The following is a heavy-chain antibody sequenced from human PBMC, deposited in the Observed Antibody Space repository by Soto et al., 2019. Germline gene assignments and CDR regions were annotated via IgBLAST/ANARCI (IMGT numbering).Heavy chain of an antibody. V-gene: IGHV1-2*04. CDR1: GYTFTGYY. CDR3: ARAGYCTQTSCYPYYGMDV. Sequence: QEQLVQSGAEVKKPGASVKVSCKASGYTFTGYYIHWVRQAPGQGLEWMGWINPNSGGTKFAQKFQGWVTLTRDTSLSTAYMELSRLTSDDTAVYYCARAGYCTQTSCYPYYGMDVWGQGTTVTVSS. D-gene: IGHD2-2*01. J-gene: IGHJ6*02. CDR2: INPNSGGT.